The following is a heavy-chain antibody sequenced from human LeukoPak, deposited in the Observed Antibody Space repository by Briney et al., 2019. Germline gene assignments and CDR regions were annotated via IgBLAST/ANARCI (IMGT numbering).Heavy chain of an antibody. V-gene: IGHV3-11*04. CDR3: ARDLPWNHHNSAEYFHH. CDR2: ISSSGNTI. D-gene: IGHD2/OR15-2a*01. CDR1: GFTFSDYY. J-gene: IGHJ1*01. Sequence: GGSLRLSCAASGFTFSDYYMSWIRQAPGKALEWISYISSSGNTIYYGDSVKGRFTISRDSARNSLYLQMNSLRAEDTAVYYCARDLPWNHHNSAEYFHHWGQGTLLIVSS.